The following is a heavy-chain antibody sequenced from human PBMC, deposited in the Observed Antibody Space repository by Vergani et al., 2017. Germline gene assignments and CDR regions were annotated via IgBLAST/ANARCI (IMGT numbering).Heavy chain of an antibody. D-gene: IGHD2-15*01. CDR3: TRSECSGTTCYGHYFDL. Sequence: VQLVESGGGLVKPGGSLRLSCAASGFSFSSYSMNWVRQAPGKGLEWVSVIKSDGRTSYAESVRGRFTISRDTSRNAVYLQMNILRVEDTGVYYCTRSECSGTTCYGHYFDLWGHGILVTVSS. CDR1: GFSFSSYS. V-gene: IGHV3-66*02. CDR2: IKSDGRT. J-gene: IGHJ4*01.